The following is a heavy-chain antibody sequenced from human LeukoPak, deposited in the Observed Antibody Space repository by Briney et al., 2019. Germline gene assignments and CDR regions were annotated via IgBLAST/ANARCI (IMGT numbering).Heavy chain of an antibody. Sequence: PGGSLRLSCAASGFTFSSYGMHWVRQAPGKGLEWVAVISYDGSNKYYADSVKGRFTISRDNSKNTLYLQMNSLRAEDTAVYYCAKDSLAIRMGELAYWGQGTLVTVSS. CDR1: GFTFSSYG. CDR3: AKDSLAIRMGELAY. CDR2: ISYDGSNK. V-gene: IGHV3-30*18. D-gene: IGHD3-16*01. J-gene: IGHJ4*02.